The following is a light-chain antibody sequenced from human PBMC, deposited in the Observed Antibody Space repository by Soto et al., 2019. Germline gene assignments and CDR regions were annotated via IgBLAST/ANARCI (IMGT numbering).Light chain of an antibody. J-gene: IGLJ2*01. CDR2: VNT. Sequence: QPVLTQPPSVSGAPGQRVTISCTGSSSNIGAGYDVHWYQQLPGTAPKLLIYVNTNRPSGVPDRFSGPKSGTSASLAITGLRAEDEADYYCQSYDSGLSGYVVFGGGTKLTVL. CDR1: SSNIGAGYD. CDR3: QSYDSGLSGYVV. V-gene: IGLV1-40*01.